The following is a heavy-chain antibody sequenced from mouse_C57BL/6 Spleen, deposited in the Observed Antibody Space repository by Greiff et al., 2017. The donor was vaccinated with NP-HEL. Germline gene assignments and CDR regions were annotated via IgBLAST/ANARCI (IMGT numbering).Heavy chain of an antibody. CDR1: GYTFTSYW. D-gene: IGHD1-1*02. V-gene: IGHV1-64*01. CDR3: ARPYGHCYFDV. J-gene: IGHJ1*03. CDR2: IHPNSGST. Sequence: QVQLQQPGAELVKPGASVKLSCKASGYTFTSYWMHWVKQRPGQGLEWIGMIHPNSGSTNYNEKFKSKATLTVDKSSSTAYMQLSSLTSEDSAVYYCARPYGHCYFDVWGTGTTVTVSS.